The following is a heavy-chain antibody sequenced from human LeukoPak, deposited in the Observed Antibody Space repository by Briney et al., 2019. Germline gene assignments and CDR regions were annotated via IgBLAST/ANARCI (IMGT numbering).Heavy chain of an antibody. J-gene: IGHJ4*02. CDR3: ARDRSAMSSGWPLRY. V-gene: IGHV1-18*01. CDR1: GYTFTSYG. Sequence: GASVKVSCKASGYTFTSYGISWVRQAPGQGLEWMGWISAYNGNTNYAQKLQGRVTMTTDTSTSTVYMELSSLRSEDTAVYYCARDRSAMSSGWPLRYWGQGTLVTVSS. CDR2: ISAYNGNT. D-gene: IGHD6-19*01.